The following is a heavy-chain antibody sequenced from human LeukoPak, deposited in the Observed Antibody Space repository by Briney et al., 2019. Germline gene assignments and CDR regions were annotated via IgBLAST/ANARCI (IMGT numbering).Heavy chain of an antibody. CDR2: ISGSGGST. J-gene: IGHJ6*02. V-gene: IGHV3-23*01. Sequence: GGSLRLSCAASGFTFSSYGMSWVRQAPGKGLEWVSAISGSGGSTYYPDSVKGRFTISRDNSQNTLYLQMSSLRAEDTAVYYCARETFYYGFDVWGQGTTVTVSS. CDR1: GFTFSSYG. CDR3: ARETFYYGFDV.